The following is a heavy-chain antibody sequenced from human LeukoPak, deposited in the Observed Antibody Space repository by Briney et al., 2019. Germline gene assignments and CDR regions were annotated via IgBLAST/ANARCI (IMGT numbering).Heavy chain of an antibody. J-gene: IGHJ6*03. D-gene: IGHD2-2*01. CDR2: IYTSGST. CDR1: DGSISSALYY. Sequence: SETLSLTCTVSDGSISSALYYWSWIRQPAGKGLEWIGRIYTSGSTNYNPSLKSRVTMSVDTSKNQFSLKLSSVSAADTAVYYCAGGSTSAYYYYMDVWGKGTTVTVSS. CDR3: AGGSTSAYYYYMDV. V-gene: IGHV4-61*02.